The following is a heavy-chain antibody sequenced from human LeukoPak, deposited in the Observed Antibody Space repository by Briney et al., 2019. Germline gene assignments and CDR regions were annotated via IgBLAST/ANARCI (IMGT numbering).Heavy chain of an antibody. V-gene: IGHV1-18*01. CDR2: ISAYNGNT. D-gene: IGHD3-10*01. CDR1: GYTFTSYG. Sequence: WASVKVSCTASGYTFTSYGISWVRQAPGQGLEWMGWISAYNGNTNYAQKLQGRVTMTTDTSTSTAYMELRSLRSDDTAVYYCATFSYYGSGNWFDPWGQGTLVTVSS. CDR3: ATFSYYGSGNWFDP. J-gene: IGHJ5*02.